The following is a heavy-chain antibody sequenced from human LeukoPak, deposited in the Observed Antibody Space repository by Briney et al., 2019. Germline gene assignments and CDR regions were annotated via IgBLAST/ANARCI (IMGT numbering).Heavy chain of an antibody. CDR3: AREADTTLAFDI. V-gene: IGHV4-4*07. CDR1: GGSISSYY. D-gene: IGHD2/OR15-2a*01. J-gene: IGHJ3*02. CDR2: IYTSGST. Sequence: SETLSLTCTVSGGSISSYYWSWIRQPAGNGLEWIGRIYTSGSTNYNPSLKSRVTMSVDTSKNQFSLKLSSVTAADTAVYYCAREADTTLAFDIWGQGTMVTVSS.